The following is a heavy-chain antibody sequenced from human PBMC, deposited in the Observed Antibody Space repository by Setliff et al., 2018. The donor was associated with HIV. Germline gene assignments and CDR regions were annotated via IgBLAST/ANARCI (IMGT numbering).Heavy chain of an antibody. CDR1: GGSISSKDHY. Sequence: SETLSLICTVSGGSISSKDHYWGWIWQSPGKGLEWIATIYFRGSAYYNPSLRSRVTISVDTSKNQFSLKLSSVTAADTAVYYCARQVRGEWATDALHPPTKYWYFDLWGRDTLVTVSS. J-gene: IGHJ2*01. CDR2: IYFRGSA. V-gene: IGHV4-39*01. CDR3: ARQVRGEWATDALHPPTKYWYFDL. D-gene: IGHD3-16*01.